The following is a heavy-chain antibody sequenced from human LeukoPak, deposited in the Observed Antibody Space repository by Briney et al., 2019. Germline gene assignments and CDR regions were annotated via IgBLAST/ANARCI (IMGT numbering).Heavy chain of an antibody. V-gene: IGHV3-21*01. CDR3: ARDGAGGYYYFDY. Sequence: PGRSLRLSCAASGFTFSSYSVNWVRQAPGKGLEWVSSITTSNYIYYADSVRGRFTISRDNAKNSLYLQMNSLRAEDTAVYYCARDGAGGYYYFDYWGQGTLVTVSS. CDR2: ITTSNYI. CDR1: GFTFSSYS. J-gene: IGHJ4*02. D-gene: IGHD1-26*01.